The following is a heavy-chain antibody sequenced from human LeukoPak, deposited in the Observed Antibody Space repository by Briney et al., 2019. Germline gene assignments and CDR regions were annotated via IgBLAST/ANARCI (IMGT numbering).Heavy chain of an antibody. D-gene: IGHD6-19*01. CDR2: ISFSSTHI. CDR1: GFIFSNYG. CDR3: ARKSGSGYYSDY. Sequence: PGGSLRLSCAASGFIFSNYGMSWVRQAPGKGLEWVSSISFSSTHIYYADSIQGRFTISRDNAENSLYLQMNSLRAEDTAVYYCARKSGSGYYSDYWGQGTLVTVSS. V-gene: IGHV3-21*06. J-gene: IGHJ4*02.